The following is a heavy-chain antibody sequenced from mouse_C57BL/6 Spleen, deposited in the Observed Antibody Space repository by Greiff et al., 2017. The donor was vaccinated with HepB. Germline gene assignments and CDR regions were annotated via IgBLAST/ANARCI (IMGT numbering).Heavy chain of an antibody. D-gene: IGHD3-1*01. J-gene: IGHJ3*01. V-gene: IGHV1-61*01. Sequence: QVQLQQPGAELVRPGSSVKLSCKASAYTFTSYWMDWVKQRPGQGLEWIGNIYPSDSETHYNQKFKDKATLTVDKSSSTAYMQLSSLTSEDSAVYYCARSGYPAWFAYWGQGTLVTVSA. CDR1: AYTFTSYW. CDR3: ARSGYPAWFAY. CDR2: IYPSDSET.